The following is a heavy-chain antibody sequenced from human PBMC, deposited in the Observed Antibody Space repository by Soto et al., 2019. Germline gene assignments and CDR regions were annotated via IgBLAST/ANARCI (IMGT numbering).Heavy chain of an antibody. CDR3: ASLVGVPSGSYPWYFDY. CDR2: IYYSGST. Sequence: SETLSLTCTVSGGSITTNSYYWSWIRQHPGKGLEWIGYIYYSGSTYYNPSLKSRVTISVDTSKNQFSLKLSSVTAADTAVYYCASLVGVPSGSYPWYFDYWGRGTLVTVSS. CDR1: GGSITTNSYY. V-gene: IGHV4-31*03. J-gene: IGHJ4*02. D-gene: IGHD1-26*01.